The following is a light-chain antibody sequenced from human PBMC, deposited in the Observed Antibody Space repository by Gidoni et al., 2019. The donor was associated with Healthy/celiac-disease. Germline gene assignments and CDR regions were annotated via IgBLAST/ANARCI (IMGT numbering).Light chain of an antibody. J-gene: IGLJ2*01. CDR3: NSRDSSGNHVV. V-gene: IGLV3-19*01. CDR2: GKN. Sequence: SSELTQDPAVSVALGQTVRITCQGDSLRSYYASWYQQKPGQAPVLVIYGKNNRPSGIPDRFSGSSSGNTASFTITGAQAEDEADYYCNSRDSSGNHVVFSGGTKLTVL. CDR1: SLRSYY.